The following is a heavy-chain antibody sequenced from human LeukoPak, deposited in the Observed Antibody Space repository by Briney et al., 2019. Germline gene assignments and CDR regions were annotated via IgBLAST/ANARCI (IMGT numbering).Heavy chain of an antibody. CDR1: GFTFSSYE. CDR3: ARDCSSTSCYPY. V-gene: IGHV3-48*03. J-gene: IGHJ4*02. CDR2: ISSSGSTI. Sequence: GGSLRLSCAASGFTFSSYEMNWVRQAPGKRLEWVSYISSSGSTIYYADSVKGRFTISRDNAKNSLYLQMNSLRAEDTAVYYCARDCSSTSCYPYWGQGTLVTVSS. D-gene: IGHD2-2*01.